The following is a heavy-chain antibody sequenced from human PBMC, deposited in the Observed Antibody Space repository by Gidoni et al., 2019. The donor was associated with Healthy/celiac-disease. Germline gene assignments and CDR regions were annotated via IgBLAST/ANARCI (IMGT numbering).Heavy chain of an antibody. D-gene: IGHD1-26*01. J-gene: IGHJ3*02. CDR2: TYYRAKWYN. CDR3: ARDIEEWELQLDAFDI. Sequence: QVQLQQSGTGLVKPSQTRSLTCAISGDSVSSNSASWNWIRQSPSRGVEWLVRTYYRAKWYNDYAVSVKSRITITPDTSKNQFSLQLNSVTPEDTAVYYCARDIEEWELQLDAFDIWGQGTMVTVSS. CDR1: GDSVSSNSAS. V-gene: IGHV6-1*01.